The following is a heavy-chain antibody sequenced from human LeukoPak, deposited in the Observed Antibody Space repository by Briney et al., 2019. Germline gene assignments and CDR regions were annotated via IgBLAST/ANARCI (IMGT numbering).Heavy chain of an antibody. CDR3: VKDWVATIVDPRHFDN. CDR2: ISSDGGST. Sequence: PGGSLRLSCSASGFTFSRNAMHWVRQAPEKGLEYVSGISSDGGSTYYPDSMKGRFTISRDNSKNTLYLQMTSLRPEDTALYYCVKDWVATIVDPRHFDNRGQGTPVTVSS. D-gene: IGHD5-24*01. V-gene: IGHV3-64D*08. J-gene: IGHJ4*02. CDR1: GFTFSRNA.